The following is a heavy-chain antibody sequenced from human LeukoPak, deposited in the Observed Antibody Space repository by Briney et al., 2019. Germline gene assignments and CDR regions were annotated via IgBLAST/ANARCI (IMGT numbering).Heavy chain of an antibody. D-gene: IGHD3-10*01. CDR1: GGSISSSSW. CDR3: ARSPPTMIGGYYYYYMDV. V-gene: IGHV4-4*02. Sequence: SGTLSLTCAVSGGSISSSSWWSWVRQPPGKGLEWIGEIYHSGSTNYNPSLKSRVTISVDKSKNQFSLKLSSVTAADTAVYYCARSPPTMIGGYYYYYMDVWGKGTTVTVSS. J-gene: IGHJ6*03. CDR2: IYHSGST.